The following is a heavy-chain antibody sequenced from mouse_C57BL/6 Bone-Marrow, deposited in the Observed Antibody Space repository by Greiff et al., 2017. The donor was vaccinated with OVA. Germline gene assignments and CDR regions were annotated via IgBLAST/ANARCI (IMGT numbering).Heavy chain of an antibody. CDR1: GYTFTSYW. CDR3: ASDSSGYWYFDV. J-gene: IGHJ1*03. D-gene: IGHD3-2*02. Sequence: VQLQQPGAELVRPGSSVKLSCKASGYTFTSYWMHWVKQRPIQGLEWIGNIDPSDSETHYNQKFKDKATLTVDKSSSTAYMQLSSLTSEDSAVYYCASDSSGYWYFDVWGTGTTVTVSS. V-gene: IGHV1-52*01. CDR2: IDPSDSET.